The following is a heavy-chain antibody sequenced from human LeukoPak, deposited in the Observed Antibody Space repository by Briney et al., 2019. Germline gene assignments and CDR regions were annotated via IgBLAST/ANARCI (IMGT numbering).Heavy chain of an antibody. CDR3: ARARFWSGYYPFDY. J-gene: IGHJ4*02. D-gene: IGHD3-3*01. V-gene: IGHV4-30-4*08. Sequence: SETLSLTCNVSGGSISSGDYYWSWIRQPPGKGLEWIGYIYYSGSTYYNPSLKSRVTISVDTSKNQFSLKLSSVTAADTAVYYCARARFWSGYYPFDYWGQGTLVTVSS. CDR1: GGSISSGDYY. CDR2: IYYSGST.